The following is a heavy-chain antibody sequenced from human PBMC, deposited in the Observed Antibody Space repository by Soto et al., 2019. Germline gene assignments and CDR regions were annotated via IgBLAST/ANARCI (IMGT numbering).Heavy chain of an antibody. CDR1: GYTFTGYY. CDR3: ARSLSTIAARPDY. Sequence: QLQLVQSGAEVTKPGASVKVSCKASGYTFTGYYLHWVRQAPGQGLEWMGWINPNSGGTHYAQKFQGRLTMTRDTSISTAYMGLSRLTSDETAVYYCARSLSTIAARPDYWGQGTLVTVSS. D-gene: IGHD6-6*01. V-gene: IGHV1-2*02. J-gene: IGHJ4*02. CDR2: INPNSGGT.